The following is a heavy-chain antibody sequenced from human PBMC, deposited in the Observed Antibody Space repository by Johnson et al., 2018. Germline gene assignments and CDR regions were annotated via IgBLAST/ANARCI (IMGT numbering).Heavy chain of an antibody. J-gene: IGHJ1*01. D-gene: IGHD3-10*01. V-gene: IGHV3-72*01. CDR3: VSASGITYPYFQH. CDR2: TRDKSNSYTT. CDR1: GFTFSDHY. Sequence: VQLLESGGGLVQXGGSXRLXCAASGFTFSDHYMDWVRQAPGKGLEWVGRTRDKSNSYTTEYAASGKGRFTISRDDSKNSLYLQMNSLKTEDTAVYFCVSASGITYPYFQHWGQGTLVTVSS.